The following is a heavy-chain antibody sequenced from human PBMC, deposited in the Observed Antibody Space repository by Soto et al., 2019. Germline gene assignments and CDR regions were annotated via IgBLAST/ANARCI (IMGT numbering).Heavy chain of an antibody. Sequence: GGSLRLSCAASGFTFDDYAMHWVRQAPGKGLEWVSGISWNSGSIGYADSVKGRFTISRDNSKNTLYLQMNSLRAEDTAVYYCAKGAGYSSGWSDGYYYGMDVWGQGTTVTVSS. CDR1: GFTFDDYA. V-gene: IGHV3-9*01. J-gene: IGHJ6*02. CDR3: AKGAGYSSGWSDGYYYGMDV. CDR2: ISWNSGSI. D-gene: IGHD6-19*01.